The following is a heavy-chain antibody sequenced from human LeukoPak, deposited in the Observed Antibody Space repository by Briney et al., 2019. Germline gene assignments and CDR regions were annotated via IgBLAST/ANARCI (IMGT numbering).Heavy chain of an antibody. V-gene: IGHV1-18*01. D-gene: IGHD3-22*01. CDR3: ARDDPASDSPP. J-gene: IGHJ5*02. CDR2: ISAYNGNT. CDR1: GGTFSSYA. Sequence: ASVKVSCKASGGTFSSYAISWVRQAPGQGLEWMGWISAYNGNTNYAQKLQGRVTMTTDTSTSTAYMELRSLRSDDTAVYYCARDDPASDSPPRGQGTLVTVSS.